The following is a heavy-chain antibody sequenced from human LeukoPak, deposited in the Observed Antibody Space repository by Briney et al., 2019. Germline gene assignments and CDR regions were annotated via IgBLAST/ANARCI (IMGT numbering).Heavy chain of an antibody. CDR1: GFTFDDYA. V-gene: IGHV3-9*01. J-gene: IGHJ4*02. D-gene: IGHD3-22*01. Sequence: GGSLRLSCAASGFTFDDYAMHWVRQAPGKGLEWVSGISWNSGSIGYADSVKGRFTISRDNAKNSLYLQMNSLRAEDTALYYCAKGNYHDSSGLDYWGQGTLVTVSS. CDR2: ISWNSGSI. CDR3: AKGNYHDSSGLDY.